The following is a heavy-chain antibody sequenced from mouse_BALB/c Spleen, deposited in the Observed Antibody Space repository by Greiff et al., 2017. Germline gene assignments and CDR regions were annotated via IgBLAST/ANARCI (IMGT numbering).Heavy chain of an antibody. D-gene: IGHD3-1*01. J-gene: IGHJ4*01. CDR2: INPSSGYT. V-gene: IGHV1-4*02. Sequence: VQLQQSAAELARPGASVKMSCKASGYTFTSYTMHWVKQRPGQGLEWIGYINPSSGYTEYNQKFKDKTTLTADKSSSTAYMQLSSLTSEDSAVYYCARRARATEAMDYWGQGTSVTVSS. CDR3: ARRARATEAMDY. CDR1: GYTFTSYT.